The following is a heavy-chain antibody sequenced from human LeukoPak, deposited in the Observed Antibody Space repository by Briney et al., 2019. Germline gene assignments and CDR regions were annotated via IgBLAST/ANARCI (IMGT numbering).Heavy chain of an antibody. CDR3: ARTFLRPYGAIDY. Sequence: GGSLRLSCAASGFTFTSYSMNWVRQAPGKGLVWVSHINSDGSITSYADSVKGRFTISRDNAKNTLYLQMNSLRAEDTAVYYCARTFLRPYGAIDYWGQGTLVTVSS. D-gene: IGHD3-3*01. J-gene: IGHJ4*02. V-gene: IGHV3-74*01. CDR2: INSDGSIT. CDR1: GFTFTSYS.